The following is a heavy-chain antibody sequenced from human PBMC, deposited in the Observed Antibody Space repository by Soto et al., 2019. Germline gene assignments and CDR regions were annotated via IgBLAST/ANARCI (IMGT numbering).Heavy chain of an antibody. CDR3: AKVGSGSYSAHS. J-gene: IGHJ4*02. CDR2: ISGSGVNT. Sequence: GSLRLSCAASGFTFSSYAMNWVRQAPGKGLEWVSVISGSGVNTHYADSVKGRFTISRDNSKNTLYLQINSLRAEDTAVYYCAKVGSGSYSAHSWGQGTLVTVSS. CDR1: GFTFSSYA. D-gene: IGHD3-10*01. V-gene: IGHV3-23*01.